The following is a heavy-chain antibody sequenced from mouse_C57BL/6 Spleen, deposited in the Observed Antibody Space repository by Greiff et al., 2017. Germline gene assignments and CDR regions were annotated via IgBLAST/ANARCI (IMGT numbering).Heavy chain of an antibody. CDR1: GFTFSDYY. J-gene: IGHJ4*01. CDR2: ISNGGGST. V-gene: IGHV5-12*01. Sequence: EVKLVESGGGLVQPGGSLKLSCAASGFTFSDYYMYWVRQTPEKRLEWVAYISNGGGSTYYPDTVKGRFTISRDNAKNTLYLQMSRLKSEDTAMYYCARGAYYGGAMDYWGQGTSVTVSS. CDR3: ARGAYYGGAMDY. D-gene: IGHD1-1*01.